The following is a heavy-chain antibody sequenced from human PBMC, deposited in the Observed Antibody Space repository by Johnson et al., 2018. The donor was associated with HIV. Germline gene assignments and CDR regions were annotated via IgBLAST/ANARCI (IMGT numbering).Heavy chain of an antibody. CDR1: GFTFSNYA. J-gene: IGHJ3*02. CDR3: AKCIWGSSLIDAFDI. CDR2: ISFDGNLK. Sequence: QVQLVESGGGLVQPGGSLRLSCAASGFTFSNYAMSWVRQAPGKGPEWVAVISFDGNLKKYADSVKGRFTISRDNSKNTLHLQMNSLGAEDTAVYYCAKCIWGSSLIDAFDIWGQGTMVTVSS. D-gene: IGHD6-13*01. V-gene: IGHV3-30*18.